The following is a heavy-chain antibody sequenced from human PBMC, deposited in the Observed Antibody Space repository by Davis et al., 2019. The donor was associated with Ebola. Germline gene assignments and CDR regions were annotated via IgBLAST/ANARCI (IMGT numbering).Heavy chain of an antibody. CDR2: IKQDGSET. Sequence: GESLKISCAASGFTFSSYWMSWVRQAPGKGLEWVANIKQDGSETYYVDSVKGRFTISRDNAKNSLYLQMNSLRAEDTAVYYCARARLSSGWPFDYWGQGTLVTVSS. J-gene: IGHJ4*02. CDR3: ARARLSSGWPFDY. D-gene: IGHD6-19*01. V-gene: IGHV3-7*01. CDR1: GFTFSSYW.